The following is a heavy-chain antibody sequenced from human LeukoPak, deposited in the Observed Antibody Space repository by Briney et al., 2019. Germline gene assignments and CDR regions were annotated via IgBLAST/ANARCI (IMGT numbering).Heavy chain of an antibody. D-gene: IGHD1-26*01. Sequence: GGSLRLSCAASGFRISDYVMHWVRQAPGKGPESVSAVSPDGTTYYANSVKGRFTISRDNSKNTLFLQMNSLGAEDTAVYYCARYRGYGMDVWGQGTTVTVSS. V-gene: IGHV3-64*01. CDR1: GFRISDYV. CDR3: ARYRGYGMDV. J-gene: IGHJ6*02. CDR2: VSPDGTT.